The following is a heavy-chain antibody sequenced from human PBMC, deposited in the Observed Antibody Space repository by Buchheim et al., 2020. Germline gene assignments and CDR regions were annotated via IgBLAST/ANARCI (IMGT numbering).Heavy chain of an antibody. CDR2: INSDGSST. J-gene: IGHJ6*02. Sequence: EVQLVESGGGLVQPGGSLRLSCAASGFTFSSYWMHWVRQAPGKGLVWVSRINSDGSSTSYADSVKGRFTISRDNAKNTRYLQMNSLRAEDTAVYYCARGGGDIVVVPAVSYYYYGMDVWGQGTT. D-gene: IGHD2-2*01. V-gene: IGHV3-74*01. CDR3: ARGGGDIVVVPAVSYYYYGMDV. CDR1: GFTFSSYW.